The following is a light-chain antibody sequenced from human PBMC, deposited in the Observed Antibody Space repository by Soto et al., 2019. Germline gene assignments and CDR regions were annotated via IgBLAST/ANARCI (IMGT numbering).Light chain of an antibody. CDR3: QQYSIWRT. CDR2: GAS. Sequence: IVLTQSPVTLSVPPGERATLSCRASESVSTNLAWYQQKAGQAPRLLIYGASTRATGIPARFSGSGSGTEFTLTISGLQSEDFAVYYCQQYSIWRTFGQGTKVDI. V-gene: IGKV3-15*01. CDR1: ESVSTN. J-gene: IGKJ1*01.